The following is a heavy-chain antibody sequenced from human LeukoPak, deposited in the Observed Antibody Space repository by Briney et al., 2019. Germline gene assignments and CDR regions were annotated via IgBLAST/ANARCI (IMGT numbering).Heavy chain of an antibody. V-gene: IGHV3-30*02. Sequence: PGGSLRLSCAASGFIFSDFVMHWVRQAPGKGLEWVAFIRFDGSKKYYADSVKGRFTISRDNSKNTLNLQMNSLRAEDTAVYYCAKARELVAFDYWGQGTLVTVSS. CDR1: GFIFSDFV. CDR2: IRFDGSKK. D-gene: IGHD1-26*01. CDR3: AKARELVAFDY. J-gene: IGHJ4*02.